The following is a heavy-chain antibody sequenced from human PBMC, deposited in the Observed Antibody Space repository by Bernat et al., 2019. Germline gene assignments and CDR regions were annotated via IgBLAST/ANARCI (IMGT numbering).Heavy chain of an antibody. V-gene: IGHV3-23*04. CDR3: AKGELVTTPRRFDY. CDR2: ISGSAGNT. CDR1: VFTFSSYA. J-gene: IGHJ4*02. Sequence: EVQLVESGGGLVHPGGSLRLSCAASVFTFSSYAMTWVRQAPGKGLEWVSSISGSAGNTYNADSVKGWLTISRDNYKKTLSLQMNCLRAEDTAVYYCAKGELVTTPRRFDYWGQGTLVTVSS. D-gene: IGHD3-9*01.